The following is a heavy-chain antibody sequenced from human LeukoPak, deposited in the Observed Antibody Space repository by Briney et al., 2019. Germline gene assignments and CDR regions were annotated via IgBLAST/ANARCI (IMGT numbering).Heavy chain of an antibody. CDR3: ASDDFWSGHDY. D-gene: IGHD3-3*01. CDR2: INTDGSST. J-gene: IGHJ4*02. Sequence: GGSLRLSCAASGFTFSSYWMHWVRQAPGKGLVWVSRINTDGSSTSYADSVKGRFTISRDNAKNTLYLQMNSLRAEDTAVYYCASDDFWSGHDYWDQGTLVTVSS. V-gene: IGHV3-74*01. CDR1: GFTFSSYW.